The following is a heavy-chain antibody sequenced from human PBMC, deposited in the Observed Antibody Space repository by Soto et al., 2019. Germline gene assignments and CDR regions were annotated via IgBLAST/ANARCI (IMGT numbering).Heavy chain of an antibody. CDR1: GGPISNGGYY. V-gene: IGHV4-31*03. D-gene: IGHD3-10*01. CDR2: IYYSGST. CDR3: ARVFGFGGMDA. J-gene: IGHJ6*02. Sequence: PSETLSLTCTVSGGPISNGGYYWSWIRQHPGKGLEWIGYIYYSGSTYYNPSLKSRVTISVDTSKNQFSLKLSSVTAADTAVYYGARVFGFGGMDAWGQGTTVTVSS.